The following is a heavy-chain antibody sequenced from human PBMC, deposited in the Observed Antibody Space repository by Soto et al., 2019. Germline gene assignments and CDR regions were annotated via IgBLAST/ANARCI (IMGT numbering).Heavy chain of an antibody. J-gene: IGHJ6*04. CDR3: ARGWFGPDV. V-gene: IGHV3-74*01. D-gene: IGHD3-10*01. Sequence: EVQLVESGGGLVQPGGSLRLSCAASGFTFSGRSMHWVRQAPGKGLVWVSGIDNAGTDSTYADSVKGRFTSSRDNAKNTRYLQMNSRRVEDTAVYYCARGWFGPDVWGKGTTVTVSA. CDR1: GFTFSGRS. CDR2: IDNAGTDS.